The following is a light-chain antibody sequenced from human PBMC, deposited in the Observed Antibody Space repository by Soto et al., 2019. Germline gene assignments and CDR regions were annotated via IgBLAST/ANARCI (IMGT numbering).Light chain of an antibody. CDR3: ETWDSNTHTV. V-gene: IGLV4-60*02. Sequence: QSVLTQSSSASASLESSVKLTCTLSSGHSSYIIAWHQQQPGKAPRYLMKLEGSGSYNKGSGVPDRFPGSSSGADRYLTISNLQFEDEADYYCETWDSNTHTVFGGGTKLTVL. CDR2: LEGSGSY. J-gene: IGLJ3*02. CDR1: SGHSSYI.